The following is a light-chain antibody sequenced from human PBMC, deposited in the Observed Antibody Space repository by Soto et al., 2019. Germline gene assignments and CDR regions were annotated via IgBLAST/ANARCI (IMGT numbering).Light chain of an antibody. CDR2: LGS. CDR1: QSLLHSNGYNY. Sequence: DIVMTQSPLSLPVTPGEPASISCRSSQSLLHSNGYNYLDWYLQKPGQSPQVLIYLGSNRASGVPDRFRASGSGTDFTLKISRVEAEDVGVYYCMQPLQSWTVGQGTKVDIK. CDR3: MQPLQSWT. J-gene: IGKJ1*01. V-gene: IGKV2-28*01.